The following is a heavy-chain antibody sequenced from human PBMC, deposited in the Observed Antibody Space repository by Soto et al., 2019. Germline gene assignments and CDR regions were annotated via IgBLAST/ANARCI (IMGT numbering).Heavy chain of an antibody. Sequence: LXXTCPVSGGSINSYYWSWIRQPPGKGLEXXXXXXXXGXXXYKXXIKXXXXXXXEXXXNXXXLRLSSLTAEETAVYYCAMAKNTLYNWLDPWGQGNLVNVSS. V-gene: IGHV4-59*08. CDR2: XXXXGXX. J-gene: IGHJ5*02. CDR3: AMAKNTLYNWLDP. D-gene: IGHD3-16*01. CDR1: GGSINSYY.